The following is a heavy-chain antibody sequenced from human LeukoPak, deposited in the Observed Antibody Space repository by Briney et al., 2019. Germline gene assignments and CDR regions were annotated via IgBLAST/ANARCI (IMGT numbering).Heavy chain of an antibody. CDR1: GGSITSGSYY. Sequence: SETLSLTCTVSGGSITSGSYYWSWIRQPAGKGLEWIGRIHTSGGTKYNSSLESRLTISFDTSKNQFSLKMSSVTAADTAMYYCARGHSGSYTDYWGQGTLVTVSS. V-gene: IGHV4-61*02. D-gene: IGHD1-26*01. CDR2: IHTSGGT. CDR3: ARGHSGSYTDY. J-gene: IGHJ4*02.